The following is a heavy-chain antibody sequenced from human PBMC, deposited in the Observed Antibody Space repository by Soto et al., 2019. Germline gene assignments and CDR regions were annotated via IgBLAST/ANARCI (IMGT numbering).Heavy chain of an antibody. D-gene: IGHD2-15*01. CDR1: GFTFSNYW. CDR3: VRTSLVVAVATREDF. Sequence: EVQLVESGGGLVQPGESLRLSCAASGFTFSNYWMHWVRQAPGKALAWVSRIDSDGSRITYADFVKGRFTISRDNAKNTVYLHMNSLTAEDTAVYYCVRTSLVVAVATREDFWGQGTLVTVSS. V-gene: IGHV3-74*01. CDR2: IDSDGSRI. J-gene: IGHJ4*02.